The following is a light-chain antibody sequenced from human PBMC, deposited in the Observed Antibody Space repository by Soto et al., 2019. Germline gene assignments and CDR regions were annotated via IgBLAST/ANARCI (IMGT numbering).Light chain of an antibody. Sequence: DIQMTQSPSTLSASVGDRVTITCRASQSISSWLAWYQQKPGKAPKLLIYKASSLERGVPSRFSGSGSGTEFTLTISSLQPDDFAIYYCQQYNSNSPLTFGGGTKVEIK. V-gene: IGKV1-5*03. CDR3: QQYNSNSPLT. CDR1: QSISSW. CDR2: KAS. J-gene: IGKJ4*01.